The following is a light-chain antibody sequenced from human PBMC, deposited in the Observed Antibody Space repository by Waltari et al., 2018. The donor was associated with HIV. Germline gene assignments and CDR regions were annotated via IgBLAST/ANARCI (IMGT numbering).Light chain of an antibody. CDR3: SSYAGTNDFYVI. CDR1: NSAIGNSDY. J-gene: IGLJ2*01. Sequence: QSALTQPPSASGSPGQSVTISCTGTNSAIGNSDYVAWYQQHPGKPPKLIISEVNKRPSGVPNRFSGSRSGNTASLTVSGLQAEDEAAYYCSSYAGTNDFYVIFGGGTKLTVL. V-gene: IGLV2-8*01. CDR2: EVN.